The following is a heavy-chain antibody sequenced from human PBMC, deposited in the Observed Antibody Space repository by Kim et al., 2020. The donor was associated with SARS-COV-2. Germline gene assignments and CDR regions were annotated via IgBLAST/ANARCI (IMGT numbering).Heavy chain of an antibody. V-gene: IGHV3-33*05. CDR2: ISYDGSNK. CDR1: GFTFSSYG. J-gene: IGHJ6*02. Sequence: GGSLRLSCAASGFTFSSYGMHWVRQAPGKGLEWVAVISYDGSNKYYADSVKGRFTISRDNSKNTLYLQMNSLRAEDTAVYYCARDSGGNGEWIQLWLRGYYYYYGMDVWGQGTTVTVSS. D-gene: IGHD5-18*01. CDR3: ARDSGGNGEWIQLWLRGYYYYYGMDV.